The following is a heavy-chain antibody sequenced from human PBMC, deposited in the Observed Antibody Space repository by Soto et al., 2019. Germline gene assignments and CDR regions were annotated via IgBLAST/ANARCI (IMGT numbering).Heavy chain of an antibody. D-gene: IGHD1-26*01. CDR2: IIPFFGTS. CDR3: ARVGHITNYGMAV. Sequence: QVQLVQSGAEIKKPGSSVKVSCKASGGIFSSYPINWVRQAPGQGLEWMGGIIPFFGTSNYAQKFQGRVTITADESTSTAYMELRSLRSEDTAVYYCARVGHITNYGMAVWGQGTTVTVSS. CDR1: GGIFSSYP. V-gene: IGHV1-69*01. J-gene: IGHJ6*02.